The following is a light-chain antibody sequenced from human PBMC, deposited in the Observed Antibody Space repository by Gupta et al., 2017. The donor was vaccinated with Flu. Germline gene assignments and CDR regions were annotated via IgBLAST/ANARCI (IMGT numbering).Light chain of an antibody. CDR1: SSDVGADDY. Sequence: SSDVGADDYVSWYQHHPGKAPNLLLYDVAERPSGVPDRISGSKSGNTASLTISGLQAEDEADYYCCSFAGSYTVWVFGGGTKLTVL. CDR3: CSFAGSYTVWV. V-gene: IGLV2-11*01. CDR2: DVA. J-gene: IGLJ3*02.